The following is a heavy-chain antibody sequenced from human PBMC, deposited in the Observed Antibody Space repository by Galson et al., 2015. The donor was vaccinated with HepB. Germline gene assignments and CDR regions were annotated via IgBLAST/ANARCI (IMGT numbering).Heavy chain of an antibody. J-gene: IGHJ3*01. CDR3: ARDRSGYEKMAFDV. Sequence: SLRLSCAASGFMFSTYPMNWVRQAPGKGLEWVSYISRTTNAIYYADSVRGRFTISRDNAKTSLYLEMNSLRDEDTGVYYCARDRSGYEKMAFDVWGQGTTVIVSS. D-gene: IGHD3-22*01. CDR2: ISRTTNAI. V-gene: IGHV3-48*02. CDR1: GFMFSTYP.